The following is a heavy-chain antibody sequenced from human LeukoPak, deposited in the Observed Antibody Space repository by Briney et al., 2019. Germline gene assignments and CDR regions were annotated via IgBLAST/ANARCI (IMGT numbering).Heavy chain of an antibody. J-gene: IGHJ4*02. CDR2: INPNSGGT. CDR1: GYTFTDYY. D-gene: IGHD3-9*01. CDR3: ARSLPPTGYNRLDY. V-gene: IGHV1-2*02. Sequence: ASVKVSCKTSGYTFTDYYMHWVRQAPGQGLEWMGWINPNSGGTNYAQKFQGRVTMTRDTSINTAYMELSSLRSDDTAVYYCARSLPPTGYNRLDYWGQGTLVTVSS.